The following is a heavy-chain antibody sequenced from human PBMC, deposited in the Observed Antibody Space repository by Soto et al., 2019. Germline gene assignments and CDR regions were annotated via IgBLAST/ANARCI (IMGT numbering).Heavy chain of an antibody. CDR3: ARVSGSFQKGFDS. Sequence: SGPTLVNPTQTLTLTCSFSGFSLSTLGMSVSWIRQPPGKALEWLALIDWEDEKYFSTSLQTRLSIFKDSSKSHVLLTITNVGPLDSAPYFCARVSGSFQKGFDSWGQGPLVTVYS. D-gene: IGHD1-26*01. V-gene: IGHV2-70*01. CDR1: GFSLSTLGMS. J-gene: IGHJ4*02. CDR2: IDWEDEK.